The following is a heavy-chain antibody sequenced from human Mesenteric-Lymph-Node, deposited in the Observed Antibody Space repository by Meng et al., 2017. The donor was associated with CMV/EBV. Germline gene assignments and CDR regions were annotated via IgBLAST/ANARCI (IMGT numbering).Heavy chain of an antibody. V-gene: IGHV1-2*02. CDR2: IHPNSGGT. CDR3: VGEYTSPVGEFDY. J-gene: IGHJ4*02. CDR1: GYTFTGYY. D-gene: IGHD6-19*01. Sequence: ASVKVSCKTSGYTFTGYYLHWVRRQAPGQGLEWMGWIHPNSGGTNYVQKFQGRITMTRDTSISTAYMELSRLRSDDTAVYYCVGEYTSPVGEFDYWGQGTLVTVSS.